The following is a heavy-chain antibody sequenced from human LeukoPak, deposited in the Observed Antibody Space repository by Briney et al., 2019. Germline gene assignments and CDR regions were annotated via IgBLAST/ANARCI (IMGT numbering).Heavy chain of an antibody. J-gene: IGHJ4*02. D-gene: IGHD6-19*01. V-gene: IGHV3-7*01. CDR2: IIEGGDVK. CDR3: ARDELYSSGWYVDY. CDR1: GFTFSSYW. Sequence: PGGSLRLSCAASGFTFSSYWMSWVRQAPGKGLAWVANIIEGGDVKYYVDSVKGRFTISRDNTKNSLYLQMTSLRADDTAVYYCARDELYSSGWYVDYWGQGTLVTVSS.